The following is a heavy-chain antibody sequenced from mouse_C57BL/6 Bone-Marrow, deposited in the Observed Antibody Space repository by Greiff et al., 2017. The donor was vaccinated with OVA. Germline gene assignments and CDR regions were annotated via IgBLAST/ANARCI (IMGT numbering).Heavy chain of an antibody. CDR2: SRNKANDYTT. J-gene: IGHJ4*01. V-gene: IGHV7-1*01. D-gene: IGHD2-4*01. CDR3: ARDAGDYDGYYYAMDY. CDR1: GFTFSDFY. Sequence: EVKLMESGGGLVQSGRSLRLSCATSGFTFSDFYMEWVRQAPGKGLEWIAASRNKANDYTTEYSASVKGRFIVSRDTSQSILYLQMNALRAEDTAIYYCARDAGDYDGYYYAMDYWGQGTSVTVSS.